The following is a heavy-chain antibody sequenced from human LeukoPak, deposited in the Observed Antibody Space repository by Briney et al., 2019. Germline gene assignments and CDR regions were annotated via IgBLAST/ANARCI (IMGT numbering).Heavy chain of an antibody. D-gene: IGHD5-12*01. Sequence: GGSLRLSCAASGFTFSSYGMSWVRQAPGKGLEWVSAIYTDGSTYYTDSVKGRFTISRDNSKNTLFLQMNTLRAEDTAVYYCARESGYAVGDYWGQGTLVTVSS. CDR2: IYTDGST. CDR3: ARESGYAVGDY. V-gene: IGHV3-53*01. J-gene: IGHJ4*02. CDR1: GFTFSSYG.